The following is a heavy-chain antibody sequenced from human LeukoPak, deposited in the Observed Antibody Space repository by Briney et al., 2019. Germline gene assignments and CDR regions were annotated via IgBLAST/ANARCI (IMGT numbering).Heavy chain of an antibody. CDR2: IYYSGST. J-gene: IGHJ6*03. D-gene: IGHD4-17*01. Sequence: WIRQPPGKGLEWIGSIYYSGSTYYNPSLKSRVTISVDTSKNQFSLKLSSVTAADTAVYYCARGGALRYYYYYYMDVWGKGTTVTVSS. V-gene: IGHV4-39*07. CDR3: ARGGALRYYYYYYMDV.